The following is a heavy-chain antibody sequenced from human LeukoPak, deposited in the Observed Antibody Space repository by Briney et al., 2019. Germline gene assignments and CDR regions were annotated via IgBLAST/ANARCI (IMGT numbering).Heavy chain of an antibody. CDR1: GGSISSGDNY. J-gene: IGHJ4*02. D-gene: IGHD4-23*01. CDR2: IYYSGST. V-gene: IGHV4-30-4*08. Sequence: SETLSLTCTVSGGSISSGDNYWSWIRQPPGKGLEWIGYIYYSGSTYYNPSLKSRVTISVDTSKNQFSLKLNSVTAADTAVYYCARHYGGKGLDYWGQGTLVTVSS. CDR3: ARHYGGKGLDY.